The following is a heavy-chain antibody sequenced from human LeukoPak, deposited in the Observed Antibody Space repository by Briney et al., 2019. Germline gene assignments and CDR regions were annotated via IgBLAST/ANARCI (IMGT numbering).Heavy chain of an antibody. J-gene: IGHJ3*02. V-gene: IGHV3-23*01. CDR1: GLTFSSYA. Sequence: GGSLRLSCAASGLTFSSYAMSWVRQAPGKGLEWVSAISGSGGSTYYADSAKGRFTISRDNSKNTLYLQMNSLRAEDTAVYYCAKDITMVREGAFDIWGQGTMVTVSS. CDR2: ISGSGGST. D-gene: IGHD3-10*01. CDR3: AKDITMVREGAFDI.